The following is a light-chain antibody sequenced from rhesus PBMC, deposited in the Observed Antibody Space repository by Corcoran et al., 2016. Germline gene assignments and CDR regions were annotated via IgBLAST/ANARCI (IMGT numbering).Light chain of an antibody. CDR2: TAS. CDR3: QQDYDIPLT. Sequence: DIQMTQSPSSLSASVGDRVTVTCRASQGINKDLSWYQQKPGKAPTILIHTASTLQPGVSSRFSGSGSGTDFTLTISSLQPEDVATYYCQQDYDIPLTFGGGTKVEL. CDR1: QGINKD. J-gene: IGKJ4*01. V-gene: IGKV1-94*01.